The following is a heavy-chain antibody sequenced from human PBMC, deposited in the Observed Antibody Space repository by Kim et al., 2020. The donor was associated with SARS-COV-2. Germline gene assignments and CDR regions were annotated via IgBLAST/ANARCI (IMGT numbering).Heavy chain of an antibody. CDR3: ARDHDSGWSFDY. CDR2: IKQDGSEK. CDR1: RFTFSSYW. D-gene: IGHD6-19*01. J-gene: IGHJ4*02. Sequence: GGSLRLSCAASRFTFSSYWMSWVRQAPGKGLEWVANIKQDGSEKYYVDSVKGRFTISRDNAKNSLYLQMNSLRAEDTAVYYCARDHDSGWSFDYWGQGTL. V-gene: IGHV3-7*03.